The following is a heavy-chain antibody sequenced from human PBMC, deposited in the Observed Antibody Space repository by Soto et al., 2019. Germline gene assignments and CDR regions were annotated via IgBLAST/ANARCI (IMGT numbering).Heavy chain of an antibody. Sequence: GGSLRLSCAASGFTFSSYAMSWVRQAPGKGLEWVSAISGSGGSTYYADTVRGRFTISRNNSKNTLYLQMNSLRAEDTAVYYCSKARVVVVPAAMENYYMDVWGKGTTVTVSS. J-gene: IGHJ6*03. V-gene: IGHV3-23*01. CDR1: GFTFSSYA. CDR2: ISGSGGST. CDR3: SKARVVVVPAAMENYYMDV. D-gene: IGHD2-2*01.